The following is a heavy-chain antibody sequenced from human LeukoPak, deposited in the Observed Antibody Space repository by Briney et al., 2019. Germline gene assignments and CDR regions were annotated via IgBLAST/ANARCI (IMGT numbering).Heavy chain of an antibody. CDR2: IYPGDPDT. Sequence: PGESLKISCKGSGYSFTSYWIGWVRQMPGKGLEWMGIIYPGDPDTRYSPSFQGQVTISADKSISTAYLQWSSLKASDTAMYYCARPYYDFWSGYSWNWFDPWGQGTLVTVSS. V-gene: IGHV5-51*01. CDR1: GYSFTSYW. J-gene: IGHJ5*02. D-gene: IGHD3-3*01. CDR3: ARPYYDFWSGYSWNWFDP.